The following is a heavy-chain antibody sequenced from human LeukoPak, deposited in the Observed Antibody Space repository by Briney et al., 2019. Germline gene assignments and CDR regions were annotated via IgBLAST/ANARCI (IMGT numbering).Heavy chain of an antibody. V-gene: IGHV4-61*01. CDR3: ARGGFVDTAMGLDY. J-gene: IGHJ4*02. CDR1: GGSVSSGSYY. Sequence: SETLSLTCTVSGGSVSSGSYYWSWIRQPPGKGLEWIGYIYYSGSTNYNPSLKSRVTISVDTSKNQFPLKLSSVTAADTAVYYCARGGFVDTAMGLDYWGQGTLVTVSP. D-gene: IGHD5-18*01. CDR2: IYYSGST.